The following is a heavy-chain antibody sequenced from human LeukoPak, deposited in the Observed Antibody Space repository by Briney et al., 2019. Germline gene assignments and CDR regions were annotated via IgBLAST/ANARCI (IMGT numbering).Heavy chain of an antibody. CDR1: GFTFSSYG. Sequence: GGSLRLSCAASGFTFSSYGMHWVRQAPGKGLEWVAVISYDGGNKYYADSVKGRFTISRDNSKNTLYLQMNSLRAEDTAVYYCAKELCGSGSYCLMTESYGMDVWGQGTTVTVSS. CDR3: AKELCGSGSYCLMTESYGMDV. CDR2: ISYDGGNK. J-gene: IGHJ6*02. D-gene: IGHD3-10*01. V-gene: IGHV3-30*18.